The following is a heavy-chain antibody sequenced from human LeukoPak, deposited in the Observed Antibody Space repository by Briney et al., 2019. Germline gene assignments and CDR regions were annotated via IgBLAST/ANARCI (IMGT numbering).Heavy chain of an antibody. CDR2: ISAYNGNT. V-gene: IGHV1-18*01. CDR1: GYTFTSYG. CDR3: ARPLREQQLVSSWFDP. Sequence: ASVKVSCKASGYTFTSYGISWVRQAPGQGLEWMGWISAYNGNTNYAQKLQGRVTMTTDTSTSTAYMELRRLRSDDTAVYYCARPLREQQLVSSWFDPWGQGTLVTVSS. D-gene: IGHD6-13*01. J-gene: IGHJ5*02.